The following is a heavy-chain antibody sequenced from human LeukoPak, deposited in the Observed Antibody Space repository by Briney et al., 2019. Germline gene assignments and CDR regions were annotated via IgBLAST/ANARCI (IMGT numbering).Heavy chain of an antibody. V-gene: IGHV3-23*01. CDR2: ITRGSSVGT. D-gene: IGHD3-10*01. Sequence: PGGSLRLSCAASGFTFNIYDMYWIRQAPGKGLECVSVITRGSSVGTYYADSVKGRFAISRDNSKNTLFLQMNNLRVDDTAVYYCAKKGQGEDNGEPDWGQGTLVTVSS. CDR3: AKKGQGEDNGEPD. J-gene: IGHJ4*02. CDR1: GFTFNIYD.